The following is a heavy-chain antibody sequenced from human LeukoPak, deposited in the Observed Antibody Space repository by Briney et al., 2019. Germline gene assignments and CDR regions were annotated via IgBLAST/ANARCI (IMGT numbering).Heavy chain of an antibody. Sequence: GGSLRLSCAASGFTVSSNYMSWVRQAPGKGLEWVSVIYSGGSTYYADSVKGRFTISRDNSKNTLYLQMNSLRAADTAVYYCARDGGSSGSYFDYWGQGTLVTVSS. CDR2: IYSGGST. V-gene: IGHV3-53*01. J-gene: IGHJ4*02. CDR1: GFTVSSNY. D-gene: IGHD3-22*01. CDR3: ARDGGSSGSYFDY.